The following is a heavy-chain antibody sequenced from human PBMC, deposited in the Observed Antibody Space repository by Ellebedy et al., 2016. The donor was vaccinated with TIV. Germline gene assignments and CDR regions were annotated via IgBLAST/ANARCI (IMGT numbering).Heavy chain of an antibody. CDR1: GFTFNNYN. Sequence: GGSLRLSCAASGFTFNNYNMNWVRQAPGKGLEWISYISSDAITTDYADSVKGRFTISRDNSKASVYLQMNSLRAEDTAVYYCARDMGRWLQFLAYWGQGTLVTVSS. CDR3: ARDMGRWLQFLAY. D-gene: IGHD5-24*01. CDR2: ISSDAITT. J-gene: IGHJ4*02. V-gene: IGHV3-48*03.